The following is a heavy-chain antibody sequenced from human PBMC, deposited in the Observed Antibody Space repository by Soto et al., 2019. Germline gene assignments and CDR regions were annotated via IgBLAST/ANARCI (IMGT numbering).Heavy chain of an antibody. D-gene: IGHD6-19*01. V-gene: IGHV3-21*01. CDR3: ARGIAVAGTVGGVDY. CDR1: GFTFSSYN. Sequence: EVQLVESGGGLVKPGGSLRLSCAASGFTFSSYNMNWVRQTPGKGLEWVSSISSSSSYIYYADSVKGRFTISRDNAKNSLYLQMGSLRAEDTAVYYCARGIAVAGTVGGVDYWGQGTLVTVSS. J-gene: IGHJ4*02. CDR2: ISSSSSYI.